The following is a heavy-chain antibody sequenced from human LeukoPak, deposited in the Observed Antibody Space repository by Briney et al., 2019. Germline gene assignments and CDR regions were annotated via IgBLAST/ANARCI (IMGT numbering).Heavy chain of an antibody. CDR1: GYTFTSYY. Sequence: GASVKVSCKASGYTFTSYYMHWVRQAPGQGLEWMGIINPSGGSTSYAQKFQGRVTMTRDMSTSTVYMELSSLRSEDTAVYYCARDCGYEGPWDYYYYYYMDVWGKGTTVTVSS. J-gene: IGHJ6*03. CDR3: ARDCGYEGPWDYYYYYYMDV. V-gene: IGHV1-46*01. CDR2: INPSGGST. D-gene: IGHD5-12*01.